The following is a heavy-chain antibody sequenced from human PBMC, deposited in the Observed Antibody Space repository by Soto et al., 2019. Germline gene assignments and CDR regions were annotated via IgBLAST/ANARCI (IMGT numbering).Heavy chain of an antibody. D-gene: IGHD6-19*01. CDR1: GFTVSSNY. Sequence: EVQLVESGGGLVQPGGSLRLSCAASGFTVSSNYMSWVRQAPGKGLEWVSVIYSGGSTYYADSVKGRFTITRDNSENTLSLQMNSLRAEDTAVYYCARDRIAVAGHPEYFQHWGQGTLVTVSS. V-gene: IGHV3-66*01. CDR3: ARDRIAVAGHPEYFQH. J-gene: IGHJ1*01. CDR2: IYSGGST.